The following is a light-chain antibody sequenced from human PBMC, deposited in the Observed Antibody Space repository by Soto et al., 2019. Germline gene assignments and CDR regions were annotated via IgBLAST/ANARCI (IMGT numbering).Light chain of an antibody. J-gene: IGKJ3*01. CDR2: GAS. V-gene: IGKV1-39*01. CDR3: QQSYSRPLT. Sequence: DIQMTQSPSSLSASVGDRVTITCWASQYISSYVNWYQKKPGKAPRFLIYGASDLQRGVPSRFSGSGSGTDFTLTINSLQPEDFATYYCQQSYSRPLTFGPGTKVEIK. CDR1: QYISSY.